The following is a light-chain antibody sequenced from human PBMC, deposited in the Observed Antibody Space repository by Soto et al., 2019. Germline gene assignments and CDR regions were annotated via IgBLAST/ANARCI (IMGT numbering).Light chain of an antibody. Sequence: QSALTQPASVSGSPGQSITISCSGTSRDVGAYNLVSWYQQFPGKGPKLLIYEVRHRPSGVSYRFSGSKSGNTASLTISSLLPEDEAVYFCSSFSSRNALVFGGGTMLTVL. CDR3: SSFSSRNALV. J-gene: IGLJ2*01. CDR1: SRDVGAYNL. CDR2: EVR. V-gene: IGLV2-14*01.